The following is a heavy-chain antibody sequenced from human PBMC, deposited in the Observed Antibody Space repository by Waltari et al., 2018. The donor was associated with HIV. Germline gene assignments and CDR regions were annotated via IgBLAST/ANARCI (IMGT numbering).Heavy chain of an antibody. CDR2: ISYDGSNK. Sequence: QVQLVESGGGVVQPGRSLRLSCAASGFTFSRYAMHWVRQAPGKGLEWVAVISYDGSNKYYADSVKGRFTISRDNSKNTLYLQMNSLRVEDTAVYYCARGKYWSGYKFDYWGQGTLVTVSS. V-gene: IGHV3-30*04. CDR3: ARGKYWSGYKFDY. J-gene: IGHJ4*02. CDR1: GFTFSRYA. D-gene: IGHD3-3*01.